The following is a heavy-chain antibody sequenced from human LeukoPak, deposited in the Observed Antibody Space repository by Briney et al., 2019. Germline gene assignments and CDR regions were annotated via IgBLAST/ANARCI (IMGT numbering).Heavy chain of an antibody. CDR1: GYSFTSYW. D-gene: IGHD1-26*01. J-gene: IGHJ6*02. Sequence: GESLKISCKGSGYSFTSYWIGWVRQMPGKGLEWMGIIYPGDSDTRYSPSFQGQVTISADKSISTAYLQWSSLKASDTAMYYCARCIVGATSYYYYYGMDVWGQRTTVTVSS. V-gene: IGHV5-51*01. CDR3: ARCIVGATSYYYYYGMDV. CDR2: IYPGDSDT.